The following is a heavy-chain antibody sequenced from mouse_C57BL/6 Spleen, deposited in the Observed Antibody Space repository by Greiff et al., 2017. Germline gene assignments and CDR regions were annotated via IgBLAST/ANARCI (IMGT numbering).Heavy chain of an antibody. Sequence: EVKLVESGGGLVKPGGSLKLSCAASGFTFSSYAMSWVRQTPEKRLEWVATISDGGSYTYYPDNVKGRFTISRDNAKNNLYLQMSHLKSEDTAMYYCARWSYYIDYWGQGTTLTVSS. J-gene: IGHJ2*01. V-gene: IGHV5-4*03. CDR1: GFTFSSYA. CDR3: ARWSYYIDY. CDR2: ISDGGSYT.